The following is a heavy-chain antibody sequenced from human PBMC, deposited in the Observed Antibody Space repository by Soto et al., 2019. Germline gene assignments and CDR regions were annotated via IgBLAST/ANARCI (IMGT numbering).Heavy chain of an antibody. V-gene: IGHV3-23*01. J-gene: IGHJ4*02. D-gene: IGHD5-18*01. CDR1: GFTFSSYA. Sequence: PGGSLRLSCAASGFTFSSYAMSWVRQAPGKGLEWVSAISGSGGSTYYADSVKGRFTISRDNSKNTLYLQMNSLRAEDTAVYYCANLDTAMVTGYFDYWGQGTLVTVSS. CDR3: ANLDTAMVTGYFDY. CDR2: ISGSGGST.